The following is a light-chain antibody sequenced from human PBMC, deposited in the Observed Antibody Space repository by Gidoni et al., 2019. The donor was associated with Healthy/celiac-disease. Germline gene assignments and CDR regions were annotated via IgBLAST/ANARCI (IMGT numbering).Light chain of an antibody. Sequence: DIVMTQSPLSLPVTPGEPASISCRSSQSLLHSNGYNYLDWYLQKPGQSPQLLIYLGSNRASGVPDRFSGSGSGTDFTLKISRVEAEDVGVYYCMQALQTPITFGQGTQNWRLN. CDR3: MQALQTPIT. CDR2: LGS. CDR1: QSLLHSNGYNY. V-gene: IGKV2-28*01. J-gene: IGKJ5*01.